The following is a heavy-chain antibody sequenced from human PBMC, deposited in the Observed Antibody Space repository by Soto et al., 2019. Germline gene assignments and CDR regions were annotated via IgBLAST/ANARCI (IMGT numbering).Heavy chain of an antibody. CDR2: ISYSGST. V-gene: IGHV4-30-4*01. CDR3: ARVRIVGSTTFAA. Sequence: QVQLQESGPGLVKPSQTLSLTCTVSGGSIRSEDYYWSWIRQPPGKGLEWIAYISYSGSTAYKSSLRNRVSFSVDTSKNHVPLKPNSATAADTAVYYCARVRIVGSTTFAAWGQGTLVTVSS. J-gene: IGHJ5*02. D-gene: IGHD1-26*01. CDR1: GGSIRSEDYY.